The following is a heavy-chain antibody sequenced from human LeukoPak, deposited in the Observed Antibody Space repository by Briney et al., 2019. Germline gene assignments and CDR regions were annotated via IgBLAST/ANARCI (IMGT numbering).Heavy chain of an antibody. Sequence: SETLSLTCTVSGGSISSYYWSWIRQPPGKGLEWIGYISYSGSTNYNPSLKSRVTISVDTPKNQFSLNLSSVSAADTAVYYCARAHSGSSLVEFWGQGTLVTVSS. CDR1: GGSISSYY. J-gene: IGHJ4*02. V-gene: IGHV4-59*01. D-gene: IGHD1-26*01. CDR3: ARAHSGSSLVEF. CDR2: ISYSGST.